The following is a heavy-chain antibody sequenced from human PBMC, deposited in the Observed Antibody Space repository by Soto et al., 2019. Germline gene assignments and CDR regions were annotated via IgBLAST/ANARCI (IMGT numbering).Heavy chain of an antibody. Sequence: QVRLIQSGPEMMQPGASVRVSCKASGFTALSYAFHWVRQAPGQGPEWLGWLNGGVGGTSYSQRXXGXXTISRDTSTNTVYLEVTSLTSEDTAVYYCAREVKGVTSFDYWGQGTLVTVSS. D-gene: IGHD3-10*01. CDR1: GFTALSYA. J-gene: IGHJ4*02. CDR2: LNGGVGGT. V-gene: IGHV1-3*01. CDR3: AREVKGVTSFDY.